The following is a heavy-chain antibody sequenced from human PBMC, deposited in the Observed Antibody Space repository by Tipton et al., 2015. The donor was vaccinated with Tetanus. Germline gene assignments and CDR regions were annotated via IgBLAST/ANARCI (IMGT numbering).Heavy chain of an antibody. Sequence: SLRLSCEVSGFIFSSYTMNWVRQAPGKGLECVSSISSTSSYIYYADSVQGRFTISRDNAKNSLYLQMNSLRDEDTAVYYCAVDRSYQSSGYNVNWFDPWGQGTLVTVSS. J-gene: IGHJ5*02. V-gene: IGHV3-21*01. CDR1: GFIFSSYT. D-gene: IGHD6-25*01. CDR3: AVDRSYQSSGYNVNWFDP. CDR2: ISSTSSYI.